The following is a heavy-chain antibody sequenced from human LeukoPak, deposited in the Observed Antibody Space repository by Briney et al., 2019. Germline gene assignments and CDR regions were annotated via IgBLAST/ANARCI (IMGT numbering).Heavy chain of an antibody. CDR2: SKTKRNIYTS. CDR1: GFVFSYHY. V-gene: IGHV3-72*01. Sequence: GGPMRLSCAASGFVFSYHYMDLVHKAAGKGEEWVAPSKTKRNIYTSIYAEAVDARDTFIRDDSKNSMCLQMNSLKTEDTAVYYCVSSPGDGVEFDYWGQGTLVTVSS. D-gene: IGHD6-6*01. J-gene: IGHJ4*02. CDR3: VSSPGDGVEFDY.